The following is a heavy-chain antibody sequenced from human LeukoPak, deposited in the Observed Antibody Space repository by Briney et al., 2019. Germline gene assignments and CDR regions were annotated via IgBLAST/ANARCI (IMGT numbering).Heavy chain of an antibody. J-gene: IGHJ4*02. CDR3: ARERVPYGDHRSPFAY. V-gene: IGHV3-30-3*01. CDR1: GFTFSSYA. D-gene: IGHD4-17*01. CDR2: ISYDGSNK. Sequence: GRSLRLSCAASGFTFSSYAMHWVRQAPGKGLEWVAVISYDGSNKYYADSVKGRFTISRDNSKNTPYLQMNSLRAEDTAVYYCARERVPYGDHRSPFAYWGQGTLVTVSS.